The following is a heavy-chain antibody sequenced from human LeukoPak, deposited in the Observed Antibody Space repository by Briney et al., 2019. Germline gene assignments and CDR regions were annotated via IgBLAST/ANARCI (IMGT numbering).Heavy chain of an antibody. Sequence: PGGSLRLSCAASGFTFSSYSMNWVRQAPGKGLEWVSYISSSSSTIYYADSVKGRFTISRDNAKNSLYLQMNSLRVEDTAVYYCAREVAARRLGSWFDPWGQGTLVTVSS. V-gene: IGHV3-48*04. D-gene: IGHD6-6*01. CDR3: AREVAARRLGSWFDP. CDR1: GFTFSSYS. CDR2: ISSSSSTI. J-gene: IGHJ5*02.